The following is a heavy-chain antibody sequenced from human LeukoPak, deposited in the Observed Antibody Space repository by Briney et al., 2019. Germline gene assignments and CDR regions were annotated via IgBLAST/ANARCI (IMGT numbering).Heavy chain of an antibody. V-gene: IGHV3-23*01. CDR1: GFTFSSYA. J-gene: IGHJ6*03. CDR2: ISGSGGST. D-gene: IGHD1-26*01. Sequence: GGSLRLSCAASGFTFSSYAMSWVRQAPGKGLEWVSAISGSGGSTYYADSVKGRLTISRDNSKNTLYLQMNSLRAEDTAVYYCAKLLLVGATHYMDVWGKGTTVTVSS. CDR3: AKLLLVGATHYMDV.